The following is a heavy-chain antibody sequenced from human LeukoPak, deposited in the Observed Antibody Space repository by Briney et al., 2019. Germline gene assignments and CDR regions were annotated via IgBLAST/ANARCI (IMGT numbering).Heavy chain of an antibody. J-gene: IGHJ3*02. Sequence: ASVKVSCTASGYTFTSYAMNWVRQAPGQGLEWMGWINTHTGNPTYAQGFTGRFVFSLDTSVSTAYLQISSLKAEDTAVYCCARTKCELGSAVFDIWGQGTMVTVSS. CDR3: ARTKCELGSAVFDI. D-gene: IGHD3-16*01. CDR2: INTHTGNP. CDR1: GYTFTSYA. V-gene: IGHV7-4-1*02.